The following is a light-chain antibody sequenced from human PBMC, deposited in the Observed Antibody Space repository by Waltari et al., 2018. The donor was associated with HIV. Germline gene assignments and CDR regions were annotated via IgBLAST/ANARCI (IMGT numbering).Light chain of an antibody. CDR1: QTISNDY. CDR2: GAS. Sequence: EIVLTPSPGTLSWSPGASATLSCSASQTISNDYLVWYHQKPGQAPRLLIYGASSRATGIPGRFSGSGSGTDFTLTITRLEPEDFAVYYCQQYHTTPFTFGQGTRLEIK. J-gene: IGKJ5*01. V-gene: IGKV3-20*01. CDR3: QQYHTTPFT.